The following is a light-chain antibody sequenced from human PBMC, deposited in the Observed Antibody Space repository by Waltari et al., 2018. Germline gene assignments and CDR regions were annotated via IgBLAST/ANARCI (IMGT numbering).Light chain of an antibody. CDR1: QSISSY. CDR2: AAS. J-gene: IGKJ3*01. Sequence: DIQMTQSPSSLPASVAARVTITCRASQSISSYLNWYQQKPGKAPKLLIYAASSLQSGVPSRFSGSGSGTDFTLTISSLQPEDFATYYCQQSYSTPRTFGPGTKVDIK. CDR3: QQSYSTPRT. V-gene: IGKV1-39*01.